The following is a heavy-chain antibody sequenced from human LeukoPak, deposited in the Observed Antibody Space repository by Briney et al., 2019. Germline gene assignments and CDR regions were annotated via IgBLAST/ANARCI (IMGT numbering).Heavy chain of an antibody. CDR1: TVTFNGYW. V-gene: IGHV3-7*01. J-gene: IGHJ4*02. CDR3: ARDDGDF. CDR2: IKEDGSAE. Sequence: GGSLRLSCAASTVTFNGYWMMWDREAPGKGLQWVASIKEDGSAEFYVDSVKGRFTISRDDAKNSLSLQMNSLRAEDTAVYYCARDDGDFWGQGTLVTVSS.